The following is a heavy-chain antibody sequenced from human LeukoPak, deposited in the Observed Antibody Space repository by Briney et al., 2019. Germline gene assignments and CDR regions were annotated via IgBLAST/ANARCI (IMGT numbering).Heavy chain of an antibody. Sequence: GRSLRLSCAASGFTFSTYGMHWVRQAPGKGLEWVAVMSYDGSNKYYADSVKGRFTISRDNSKSTLYLQRNSLRAEDTAVYYCAKEITPYYFYGMDVWGKGTTVTVSS. CDR3: AKEITPYYFYGMDV. V-gene: IGHV3-30*18. CDR1: GFTFSTYG. D-gene: IGHD4-23*01. CDR2: MSYDGSNK. J-gene: IGHJ6*04.